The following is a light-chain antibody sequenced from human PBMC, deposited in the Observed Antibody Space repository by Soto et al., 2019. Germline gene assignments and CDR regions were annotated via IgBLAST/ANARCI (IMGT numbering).Light chain of an antibody. J-gene: IGLJ1*01. CDR2: EVD. CDR1: SSDVGSYNR. CDR3: NSYTSSNTYV. Sequence: QSVLTQAGSVSGSRGQSVTISCTGTSSDVGSYNRVSWYQQPPGTAPKLMIYEVDNRPSGVPDRFSGSKSGNTASLTITGLQAEDEADYYCNSYTSSNTYVFGTGTKVTVL. V-gene: IGLV2-18*02.